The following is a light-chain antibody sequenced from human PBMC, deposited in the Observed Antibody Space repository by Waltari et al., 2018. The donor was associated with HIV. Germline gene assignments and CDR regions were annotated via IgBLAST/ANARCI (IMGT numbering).Light chain of an antibody. CDR3: QQYNRYSWT. V-gene: IGKV1-5*03. CDR1: QSINSW. CDR2: KAS. Sequence: DIQMTQSPSTLSASVGDRVTITCRASQSINSWLAWYQQKPGAAPKLLIYKASNLESGVPSRFSGSGFGTEFTLTISSLQPDDFATYYCQQYNRYSWTFGQGTTVDMK. J-gene: IGKJ1*01.